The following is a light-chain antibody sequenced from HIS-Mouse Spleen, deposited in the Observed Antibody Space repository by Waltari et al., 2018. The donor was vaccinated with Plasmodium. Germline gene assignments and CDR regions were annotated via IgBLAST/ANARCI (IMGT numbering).Light chain of an antibody. Sequence: DIVMTPSPDSLAVSLGERDTIHCKSSQSVLYSSNNKNYLAWYQQKPVQPPKLLIYWASTRESGVPDRFSGSGSGTDFTLTISSLQAEDVAVYYCQQYYSTPPYTFGQGTKLEIK. J-gene: IGKJ2*01. CDR2: WAS. CDR1: QSVLYSSNNKNY. V-gene: IGKV4-1*01. CDR3: QQYYSTPPYT.